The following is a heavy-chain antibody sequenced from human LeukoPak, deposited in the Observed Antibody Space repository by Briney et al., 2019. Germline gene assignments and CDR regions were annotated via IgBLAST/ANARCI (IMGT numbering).Heavy chain of an antibody. CDR2: IIPILGIA. Sequence: SVKVSCKASGGTFSSYAISWVRQAPGQGLEWMGRIIPILGIANYAQKFQGRVTITADKSTSTAYMELSSLRSEDTAVYYCARGQWLVQNHAFDIWGRGTMVTVSS. D-gene: IGHD6-19*01. V-gene: IGHV1-69*04. CDR1: GGTFSSYA. CDR3: ARGQWLVQNHAFDI. J-gene: IGHJ3*02.